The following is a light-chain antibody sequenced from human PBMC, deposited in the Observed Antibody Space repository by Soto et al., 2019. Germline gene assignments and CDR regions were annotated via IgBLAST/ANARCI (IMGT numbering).Light chain of an antibody. CDR2: DVS. CDR3: CSYACSFFV. Sequence: QSALTQPRSVSGSPGQSVTISCTGTSSDVGGYNYVSWYQQHPGKATKLMIYDVSKRPSGVPDRFSGSKSGNTASLTISGLQAEDEADYYCCSYACSFFVFGGGTKLTVL. V-gene: IGLV2-11*01. CDR1: SSDVGGYNY. J-gene: IGLJ3*02.